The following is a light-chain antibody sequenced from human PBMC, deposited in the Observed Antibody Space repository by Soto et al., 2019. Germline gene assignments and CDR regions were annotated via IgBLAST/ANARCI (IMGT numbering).Light chain of an antibody. Sequence: QSVLTQPASVSESPGQSITISCTGTSSDVGGYDFVSWYQHHPGKAPKLIIYEVTNRPSGLSNRFSGSKSGNTASLTISGLQAEDEADYYCSSFTSTSTLLFGGGTKLTVL. CDR1: SSDVGGYDF. J-gene: IGLJ2*01. CDR3: SSFTSTSTLL. CDR2: EVT. V-gene: IGLV2-14*01.